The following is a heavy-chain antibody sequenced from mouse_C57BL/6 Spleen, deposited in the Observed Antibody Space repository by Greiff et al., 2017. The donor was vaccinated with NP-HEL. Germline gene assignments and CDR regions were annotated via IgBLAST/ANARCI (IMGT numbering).Heavy chain of an antibody. CDR3: ARYSVLRGPLDY. D-gene: IGHD1-1*01. CDR1: GFTFTDYY. Sequence: EVKVVESGGGLVQPGGSLSLSCAASGFTFTDYYMSWVRQPPGKALEWLGFIRNKANGYTTEYSASVKGRFTISRDNSQSILYLQMNALRAEDSATYYCARYSVLRGPLDYWGQGTTLTVSS. CDR2: IRNKANGYTT. V-gene: IGHV7-3*01. J-gene: IGHJ2*01.